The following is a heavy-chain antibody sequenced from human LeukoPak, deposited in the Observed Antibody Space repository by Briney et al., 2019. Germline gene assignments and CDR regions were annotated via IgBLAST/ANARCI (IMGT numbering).Heavy chain of an antibody. CDR2: ISSGGSAI. J-gene: IGHJ4*02. Sequence: WGSLTLSCAASGFTLSSYERNWVRQAPGKGLEWVSYISSGGSAIKYAGSVKGRFTISSDNAKNSLYLQMNGLRAEYSAVYYCARERGKDFDYWGQGTLVTVAS. V-gene: IGHV3-48*03. CDR1: GFTLSSYE. CDR3: ARERGKDFDY.